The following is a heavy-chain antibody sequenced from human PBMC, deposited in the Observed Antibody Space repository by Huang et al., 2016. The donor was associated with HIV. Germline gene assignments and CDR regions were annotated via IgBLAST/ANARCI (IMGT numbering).Heavy chain of an antibody. CDR3: ARLSTTWYFDY. D-gene: IGHD1-1*01. V-gene: IGHV5-51*01. CDR2: IYPGDSNT. Sequence: EVQLVQSGAEVKKPGESLKISCKGSGYSFTSYWIGWVRQMPGKGLDWMEIIYPGDSNTRYSPSVKGQFTISANKSISTAYRQWSSLKASDTAMYYCARLSTTWYFDYWGQGTLVTVSS. CDR1: GYSFTSYW. J-gene: IGHJ4*02.